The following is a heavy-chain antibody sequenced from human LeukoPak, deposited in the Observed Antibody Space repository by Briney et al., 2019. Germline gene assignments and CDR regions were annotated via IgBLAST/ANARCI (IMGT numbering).Heavy chain of an antibody. V-gene: IGHV1-69*13. CDR2: IIPIFGTA. CDR3: ARSYYDSSGLNWFDP. D-gene: IGHD3-22*01. J-gene: IGHJ5*02. CDR1: GGTFSSYA. Sequence: SVTVSCKASGGTFSSYAISWVRQAPGQGREWMGGIIPIFGTANYAQKFQGRVTITADESKSTAYMGLSSLRSEDTAVYYCARSYYDSSGLNWFDPWGQGTLVTVSS.